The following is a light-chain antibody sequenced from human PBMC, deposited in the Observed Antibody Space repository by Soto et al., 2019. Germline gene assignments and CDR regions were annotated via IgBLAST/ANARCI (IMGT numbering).Light chain of an antibody. Sequence: EIVLRQSPGALSLSPGERATLSCRAIQSVSNNYLAWYQQKPGQAPRLLIYGASIRATGIPARFSGSGSGTEFTLTISTLQSEDFAIYYCQHYNNWPPWTFGQGTKVDIK. V-gene: IGKV3-15*01. CDR2: GAS. CDR1: QSVSNN. J-gene: IGKJ1*01. CDR3: QHYNNWPPWT.